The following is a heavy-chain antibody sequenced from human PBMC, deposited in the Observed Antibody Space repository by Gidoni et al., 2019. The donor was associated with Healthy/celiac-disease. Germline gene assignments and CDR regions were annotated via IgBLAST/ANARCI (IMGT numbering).Heavy chain of an antibody. Sequence: QVQLQESGPGLVKPSQTLSLTCTVSGGSISSGGYYWSWIRQPPGKGLEWIGYLYYSGSTYYNPSLKSRVTISVDTSKNQFSLKLSSVTAADTAVYYCARSLPTVTTAVDYWGQGTLVTVSS. CDR2: LYYSGST. V-gene: IGHV4-31*03. CDR3: ARSLPTVTTAVDY. D-gene: IGHD4-17*01. CDR1: GGSISSGGYY. J-gene: IGHJ4*02.